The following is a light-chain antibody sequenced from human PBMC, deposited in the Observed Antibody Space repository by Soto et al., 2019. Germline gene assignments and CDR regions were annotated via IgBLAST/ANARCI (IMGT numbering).Light chain of an antibody. V-gene: IGLV2-14*01. CDR3: SSYTSSRGVV. Sequence: QSALTQPASVSGSPGQSITISCTGTSSDVGGYNYVSWYQQHPGKAPKLMIYDVSNRPSGVSNRVSGSKSGNTASLTISGLQAEDEADYYCSSYTSSRGVVFGGGT. CDR1: SSDVGGYNY. CDR2: DVS. J-gene: IGLJ2*01.